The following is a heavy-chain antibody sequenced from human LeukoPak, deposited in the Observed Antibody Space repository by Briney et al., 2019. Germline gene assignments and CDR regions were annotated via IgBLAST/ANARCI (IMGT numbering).Heavy chain of an antibody. CDR3: ARDLHYGSGSYPDY. CDR1: GYTFTGYY. Sequence: ASVKVSCKASGYTFTGYYMHWVRQAPGQGLEWMGWINPNSGGTNYAQKLQGRVTMTRDTSISTAYMELSRLRSDDTAVYYCARDLHYGSGSYPDYWGQGTLVTVSS. J-gene: IGHJ4*02. CDR2: INPNSGGT. D-gene: IGHD3-10*01. V-gene: IGHV1-2*02.